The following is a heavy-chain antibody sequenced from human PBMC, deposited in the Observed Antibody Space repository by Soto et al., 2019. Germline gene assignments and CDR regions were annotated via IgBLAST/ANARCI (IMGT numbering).Heavy chain of an antibody. J-gene: IGHJ4*02. CDR2: IYSGGST. Sequence: PGGSLRLSCAASGFPVSSNYMSWVRQAPGKGLEWVSVIYSGGSTYYADSVKGRFTISRDNSKNTLYLQMNSLRAEDTAVYYCARERIHFDYWGQGTLVTVSS. V-gene: IGHV3-66*01. CDR1: GFPVSSNY. CDR3: ARERIHFDY.